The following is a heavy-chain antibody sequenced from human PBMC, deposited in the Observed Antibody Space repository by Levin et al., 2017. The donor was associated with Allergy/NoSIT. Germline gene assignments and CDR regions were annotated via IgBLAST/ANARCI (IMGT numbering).Heavy chain of an antibody. D-gene: IGHD2-2*01. V-gene: IGHV2-5*02. CDR2: IYWDDDK. Sequence: SGPTLVKPTQTLTLTCTFSGFSLSTTGVGVGWIRQPPGKALEWLGLIYWDDDKRYSPSLKSRPTITKDTSKNQVVLTMTNMAPEDPATYYCAHRPRPYCTPTTCHVNYLDDWGQGTLVTVSS. CDR3: AHRPRPYCTPTTCHVNYLDD. J-gene: IGHJ4*02. CDR1: GFSLSTTGVG.